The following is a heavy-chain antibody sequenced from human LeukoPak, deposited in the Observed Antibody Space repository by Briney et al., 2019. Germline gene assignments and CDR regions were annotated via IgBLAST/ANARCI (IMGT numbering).Heavy chain of an antibody. J-gene: IGHJ4*02. CDR3: AAMTTVTMYSYFFDS. CDR1: GGSISTYY. CDR2: VYYSGST. D-gene: IGHD4-17*01. V-gene: IGHV4-59*01. Sequence: SETLSLTCTVSGGSISTYYWSWIRQPPGKGLEWIGYVYYSGSTNYNPSLKSRVTISADTSKNQFSLRLTSVTAADTAIYYCAAMTTVTMYSYFFDSWGQGTLLTVSS.